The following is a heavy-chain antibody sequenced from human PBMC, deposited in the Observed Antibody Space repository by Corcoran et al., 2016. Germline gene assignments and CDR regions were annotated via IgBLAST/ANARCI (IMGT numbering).Heavy chain of an antibody. D-gene: IGHD2-15*01. CDR2: ISYDGSNK. CDR3: AKGRGGLYCSGGSCYSYYYDSSGYFDY. Sequence: QVQLVESGGGVVQPGRSLRLSCAASGFTFSSYGMHWVRQAPGKGLEWVAVISYDGSNKYYADSVKGRFTISRDNSKNTLYLQMNSLRAEDTAVYYWAKGRGGLYCSGGSCYSYYYDSSGYFDYWGQGTLVTVSS. CDR1: GFTFSSYG. V-gene: IGHV3-30*18. J-gene: IGHJ4*02.